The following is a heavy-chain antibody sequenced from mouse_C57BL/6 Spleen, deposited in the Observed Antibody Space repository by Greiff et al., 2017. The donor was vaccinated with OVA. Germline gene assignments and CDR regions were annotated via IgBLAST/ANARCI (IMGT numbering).Heavy chain of an antibody. Sequence: EVQLQQSGAELVKPGASVKLSCTASGFNIKDYYMHWVKQRPEQGLEWIGRIDPEDGETQYAPKFQGKATITADTSSNTAYLPLSSLTSEDTAVYYCASYYDCFDYWGQGTTLTVSS. V-gene: IGHV14-2*01. CDR1: GFNIKDYY. CDR2: IDPEDGET. CDR3: ASYYDCFDY. D-gene: IGHD2-4*01. J-gene: IGHJ2*01.